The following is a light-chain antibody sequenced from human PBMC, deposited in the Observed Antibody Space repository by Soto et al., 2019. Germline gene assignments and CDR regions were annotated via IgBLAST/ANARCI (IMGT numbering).Light chain of an antibody. Sequence: DIQMTQSPSSLPASVGDRVTITCQASQDISNYLNWYQQKPGKAPKLLIYGASNLETGVPSRFSGSGSGTDFTFTISSLQPEDIATYCCQQYDNLPLTFGGGTKVDIK. CDR2: GAS. CDR3: QQYDNLPLT. CDR1: QDISNY. V-gene: IGKV1-33*01. J-gene: IGKJ4*01.